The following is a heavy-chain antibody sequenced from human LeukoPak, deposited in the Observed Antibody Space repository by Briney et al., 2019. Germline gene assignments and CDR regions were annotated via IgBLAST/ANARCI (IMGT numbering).Heavy chain of an antibody. Sequence: SVKVSCKASGGTFSSYAISWVRQAPGQGLEWMGRIIPILGIANYAQKFQGRVAITADKSTSTAYMELSSLRSEDTAVYYCARIAAAGLQNLSYYGMDVWGQGTTVTVSS. D-gene: IGHD6-13*01. CDR1: GGTFSSYA. CDR3: ARIAAAGLQNLSYYGMDV. CDR2: IIPILGIA. J-gene: IGHJ6*02. V-gene: IGHV1-69*04.